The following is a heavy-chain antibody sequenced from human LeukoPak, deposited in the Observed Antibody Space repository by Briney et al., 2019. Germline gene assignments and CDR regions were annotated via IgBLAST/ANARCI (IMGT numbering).Heavy chain of an antibody. CDR2: ISADSGNT. J-gene: IGHJ3*02. CDR1: GYSFSSYG. V-gene: IGHV1-18*01. Sequence: GASVKVSCKASGYSFSSYGISWVRQAPGQGLEWIGWISADSGNTNYVQKFQGRVTMTRDRSTSTVYMELSSLRSDDTAVYYCARGGSSPRSAFDIWGQGTMVTVSS. D-gene: IGHD1-26*01. CDR3: ARGGSSPRSAFDI.